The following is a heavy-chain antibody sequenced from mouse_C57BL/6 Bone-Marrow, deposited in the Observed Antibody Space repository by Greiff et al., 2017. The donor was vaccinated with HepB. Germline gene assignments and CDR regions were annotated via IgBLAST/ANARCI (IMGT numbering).Heavy chain of an antibody. CDR1: GYTFTSYW. J-gene: IGHJ2*01. D-gene: IGHD1-1*01. CDR2: IDPSDSET. Sequence: QVQLQQPGAELVRPGSSVKLSCKASGYTFTSYWMHWVKQRPIQGLEWIGNIDPSDSETHYNQKFKDKATLTVDKSSSTAYMQLSSLTSEDTAVYYCAREDYYYGSSYVDWGQGTTLTVSS. CDR3: AREDYYYGSSYVD. V-gene: IGHV1-52*01.